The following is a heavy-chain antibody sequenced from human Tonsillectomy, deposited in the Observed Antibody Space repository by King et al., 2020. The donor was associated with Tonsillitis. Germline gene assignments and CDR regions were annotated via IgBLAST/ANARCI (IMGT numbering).Heavy chain of an antibody. D-gene: IGHD2-15*01. J-gene: IGHJ3*02. CDR2: ISFDGSNK. CDR1: GFTFNSYG. CDR3: AKSSQYCSGGSCHSYAFDI. V-gene: IGHV3-30*18. Sequence: VQLVESGGGVVQPGRSLRLSCAASGFTFNSYGMHWVRQAPGKGLEWVAVISFDGSNKYYADSVKGRFTISRDNSKNTLYLQMNSLRAEGTAVYYCAKSSQYCSGGSCHSYAFDIWGQGTMVTVSS.